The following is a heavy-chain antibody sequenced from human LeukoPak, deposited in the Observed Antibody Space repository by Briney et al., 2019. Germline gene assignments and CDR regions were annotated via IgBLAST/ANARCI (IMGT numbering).Heavy chain of an antibody. CDR2: INHSGST. CDR1: GGSFSGYY. J-gene: IGHJ4*02. Sequence: PSETLSLTCAVYGGSFSGYYWSWIRQPPGKGLEWIGEINHSGSTNYNPSLKSRVTISVDTSKNQFSLRLTSVTAADTAVYYCSRLGVVPAGNIDSWGQGALVAVSS. V-gene: IGHV4-34*01. D-gene: IGHD3-3*01. CDR3: SRLGVVPAGNIDS.